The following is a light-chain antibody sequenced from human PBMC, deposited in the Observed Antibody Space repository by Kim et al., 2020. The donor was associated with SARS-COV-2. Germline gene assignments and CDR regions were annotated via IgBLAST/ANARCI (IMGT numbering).Light chain of an antibody. Sequence: SYELTQPLSVSVALGQTARITCGGNNIGSKNVHWYQQKPGQAPVFVIYRDRPSGIPERFSGSNSGNTATLTISRAQAGDEADYYCQVWDSSTVVFGGGTQLTVL. CDR3: QVWDSSTVV. V-gene: IGLV3-9*01. J-gene: IGLJ2*01. CDR1: NIGSKN. CDR2: RD.